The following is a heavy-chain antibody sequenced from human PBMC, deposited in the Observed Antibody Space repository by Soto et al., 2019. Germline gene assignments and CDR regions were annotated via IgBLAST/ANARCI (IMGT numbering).Heavy chain of an antibody. J-gene: IGHJ4*02. CDR2: INPNSGGT. V-gene: IGHV1-2*02. D-gene: IGHD6-13*01. CDR1: GYTFTGYY. Sequence: ASVKVSCKASGYTFTGYYMHWVRQAPGQGLEWMGWINPNSGGTNYAQKFQGRVTMTRDTSISTAYMELSRLRSDDTAVYYCARGAARQLVKGDFDYWGQGTLVTVSS. CDR3: ARGAARQLVKGDFDY.